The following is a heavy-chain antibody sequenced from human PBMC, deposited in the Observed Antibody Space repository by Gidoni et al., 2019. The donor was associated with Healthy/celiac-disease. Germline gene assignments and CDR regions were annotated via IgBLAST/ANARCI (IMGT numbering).Heavy chain of an antibody. CDR2: IYTSGST. CDR1: GGSISRGSYY. J-gene: IGHJ4*02. CDR3: ASSYLAGYSSSWDFDY. V-gene: IGHV4-61*02. D-gene: IGHD6-13*01. Sequence: QVQLQESGQGLVKPSQTLSLTCTVSGGSISRGSYYWSWIRQPAGKVREWIGRIYTSGSTNYKPSLKSRVTISVDTSKNQFSLKLSSVTAADTAVYYCASSYLAGYSSSWDFDYWGQGTLVTVSS.